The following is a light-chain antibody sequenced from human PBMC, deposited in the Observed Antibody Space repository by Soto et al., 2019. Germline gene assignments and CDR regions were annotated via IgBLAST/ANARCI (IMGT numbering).Light chain of an antibody. V-gene: IGKV1-5*01. J-gene: IGKJ2*01. CDR1: QSINSL. CDR2: DAS. Sequence: DIQMTQSPSTLSASVGYSVTITCRASQSINSLVAWYQQHPGKAPKLLIHDASSLENGVPLRFSGSGSGTGFTLTIPSLQPDDFATYYCLQYDHYSTFGQGTKLEI. CDR3: LQYDHYST.